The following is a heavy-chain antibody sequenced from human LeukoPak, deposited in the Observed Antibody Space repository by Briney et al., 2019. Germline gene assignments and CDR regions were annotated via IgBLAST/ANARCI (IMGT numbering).Heavy chain of an antibody. D-gene: IGHD3-22*01. V-gene: IGHV3-23*01. CDR3: AKDCYDSSGYCGFDY. CDR1: GFIFSSYA. CDR2: ISGSGGST. J-gene: IGHJ4*02. Sequence: LPGGSLRLSCAASGFIFSSYAMSWVRQAPGKGLEWVSAISGSGGSTYYADSVKGRFTISRDNSKNTLYLQMNSLRAEDTAVYYCAKDCYDSSGYCGFDYWGQGTLVTVSS.